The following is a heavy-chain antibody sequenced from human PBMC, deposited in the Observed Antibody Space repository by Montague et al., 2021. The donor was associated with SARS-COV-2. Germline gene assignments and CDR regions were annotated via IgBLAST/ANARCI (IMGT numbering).Heavy chain of an antibody. V-gene: IGHV4-34*01. J-gene: IGHJ6*02. CDR1: GESISGHF. Sequence: SETLSLTCAVSGESISGHFWSWIRQPPGKGLEWLGEINLTGGTNSAPSLESRLSISMDTSKRQVSLRLTSVTAADTALYFCARGFRYVVRTTGLRKKLYSCGFDVWGRGTMVTVSS. CDR3: ARGFRYVVRTTGLRKKLYSCGFDV. D-gene: IGHD2-8*02. CDR2: INLTGGT.